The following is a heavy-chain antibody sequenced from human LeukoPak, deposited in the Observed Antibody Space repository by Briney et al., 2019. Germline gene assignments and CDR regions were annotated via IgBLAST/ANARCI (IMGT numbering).Heavy chain of an antibody. CDR3: AREGGSYYGDLDY. D-gene: IGHD4-17*01. Sequence: GASVKVSCKASGYTFTSYAMHWVRQAPGQRLEWMGWINAGNGNTKYSQKFQGRVTITRDTSASTAYMELSSLRSEDTAVYYCAREGGSYYGDLDYWGQGTLVTVSS. V-gene: IGHV1-3*01. CDR1: GYTFTSYA. J-gene: IGHJ4*02. CDR2: INAGNGNT.